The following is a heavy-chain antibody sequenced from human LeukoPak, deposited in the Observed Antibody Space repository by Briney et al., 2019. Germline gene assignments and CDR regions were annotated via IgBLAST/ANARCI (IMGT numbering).Heavy chain of an antibody. D-gene: IGHD2-15*01. Sequence: ASVKVSCKASGYTFTSYGISWVRQAPGQGLEWMGWINPNSGGTNYAQKFQGRVTMTRDTSISTAYMELSRLRSDDTAVYYCARTVVVVAANDYWGQGTLVTVSS. J-gene: IGHJ4*02. CDR1: GYTFTSYG. CDR2: INPNSGGT. V-gene: IGHV1-2*02. CDR3: ARTVVVVAANDY.